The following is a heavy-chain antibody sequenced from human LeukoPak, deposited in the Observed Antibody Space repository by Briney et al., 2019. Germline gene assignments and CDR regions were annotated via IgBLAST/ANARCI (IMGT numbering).Heavy chain of an antibody. CDR3: ARRVRYYYDSSGYYEREGPFDY. D-gene: IGHD3-22*01. J-gene: IGHJ4*02. CDR1: GFTFSSYW. Sequence: GSLRLSCAASGFTFSSYWMSWIRQPPGKGLEWIGEINHSGSTNYNPSLKSRVTISVDTSKNQFSLKLSSVTAADTAVYYCARRVRYYYDSSGYYEREGPFDYWGQGTLVTVSS. CDR2: INHSGST. V-gene: IGHV4-34*01.